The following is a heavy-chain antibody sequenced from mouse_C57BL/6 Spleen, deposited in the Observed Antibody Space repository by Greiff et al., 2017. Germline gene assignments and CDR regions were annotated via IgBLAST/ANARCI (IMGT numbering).Heavy chain of an antibody. Sequence: EVQGVESGGGLVKPGGSLKLSCAASGFTFSSYAMSWVRQTPEKRLEWVATISDGGSYTYYPDNVKGRFTISRDNAKNNLYLQMSHLKSEDTAMYYCARGLLVSWFAYWGQGTLVTVSA. CDR2: ISDGGSYT. CDR3: ARGLLVSWFAY. D-gene: IGHD2-13*01. V-gene: IGHV5-4*01. J-gene: IGHJ3*01. CDR1: GFTFSSYA.